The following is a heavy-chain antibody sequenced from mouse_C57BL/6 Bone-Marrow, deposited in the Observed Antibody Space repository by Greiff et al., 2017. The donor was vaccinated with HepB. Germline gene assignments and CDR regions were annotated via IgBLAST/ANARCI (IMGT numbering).Heavy chain of an antibody. Sequence: EVQLQQSGPELVKPGASVKLSCKASGYTFTDYYMNWVKQSHGKSLEWIGDINPNNGGTSYNQKFKGKATLTVDKSSSTAYMELRSLTSEDSAVYYCARRGDFDYWGQGTTLTVSS. V-gene: IGHV1-26*01. CDR2: INPNNGGT. CDR3: ARRGDFDY. CDR1: GYTFTDYY. J-gene: IGHJ2*01.